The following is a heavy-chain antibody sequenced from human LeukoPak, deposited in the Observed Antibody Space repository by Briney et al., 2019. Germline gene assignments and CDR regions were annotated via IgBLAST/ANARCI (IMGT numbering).Heavy chain of an antibody. J-gene: IGHJ4*02. CDR3: ARSVPDYTRFDY. CDR2: FKTKYHQV. V-gene: IGHV3-23*05. CDR1: GFTFSSYA. Sequence: GGSLRLSRATSGFTFSSYAMNWVRQAPGKGLEWVSTFKTKYHQVYYAESVRGRFTISTDNSRNTVFLQMNSLRADDTALYYCARSVPDYTRFDYWGQGTLVTVSS. D-gene: IGHD4-4*01.